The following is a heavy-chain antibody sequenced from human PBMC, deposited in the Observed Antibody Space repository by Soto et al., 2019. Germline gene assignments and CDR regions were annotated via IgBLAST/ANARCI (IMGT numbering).Heavy chain of an antibody. J-gene: IGHJ5*02. CDR2: INHSGST. V-gene: IGHV4-34*01. CDR1: GGSFSGYY. CDR3: ARGGIVVVPARGWFDP. Sequence: SETLSLTCAVYGGSFSGYYWSWIRQPPGKGLEWIGEINHSGSTNYNPSLKCRVTISVDTSKNQFSLKPSSVTAADTAVYYCARGGIVVVPARGWFDPWGQGTLVTVSS. D-gene: IGHD2-2*01.